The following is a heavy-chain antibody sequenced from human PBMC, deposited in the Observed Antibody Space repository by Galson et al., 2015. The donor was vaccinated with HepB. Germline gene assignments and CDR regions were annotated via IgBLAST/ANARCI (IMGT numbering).Heavy chain of an antibody. Sequence: QVQLQESGPGLVRPSETLSLICTVSGGSISSYYWNWIRQPPGKGLEWIGFFHDSGSTNYSPPLKSRVTMSGDTSKNQLSLKLSSVTAADTAVYYCAREGPGSGSYSNWFDPWGQGTLVIVSS. CDR3: AREGPGSGSYSNWFDP. J-gene: IGHJ5*02. D-gene: IGHD3-10*01. CDR1: GGSISSYY. V-gene: IGHV4-59*01. CDR2: FHDSGST.